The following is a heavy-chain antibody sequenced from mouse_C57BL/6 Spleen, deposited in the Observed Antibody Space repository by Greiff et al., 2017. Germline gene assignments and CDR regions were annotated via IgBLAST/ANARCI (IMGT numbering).Heavy chain of an antibody. D-gene: IGHD2-4*01. CDR1: GYSITSGYY. Sequence: EVQLVESGPGLVKPSQSLSLTCSVTGYSITSGYYWNWIRQFPGNKLEWMGYISYDGSNNYNPSLKNRISITRDTSKNQFFLKLNSVTTEDTATYYCGREGIYYDYDVAYWGQGTLVTVSA. CDR2: ISYDGSN. V-gene: IGHV3-6*01. CDR3: GREGIYYDYDVAY. J-gene: IGHJ3*01.